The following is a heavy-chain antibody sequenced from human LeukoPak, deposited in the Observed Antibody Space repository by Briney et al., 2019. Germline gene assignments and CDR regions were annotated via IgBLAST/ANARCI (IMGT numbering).Heavy chain of an antibody. D-gene: IGHD3-10*01. V-gene: IGHV3-74*01. CDR1: GFTFSSCW. CDR3: ACGSESVDY. J-gene: IGHJ4*02. CDR2: INTDGSGT. Sequence: GGSLRLSCAASGFTFSSCWMHWVRQAPGKGLVWVSRINTDGSGTSYADSVKGRFTISRDNAKNTLYLQMNSLRAEDTAVYYCACGSESVDYWGQGTLVTVSS.